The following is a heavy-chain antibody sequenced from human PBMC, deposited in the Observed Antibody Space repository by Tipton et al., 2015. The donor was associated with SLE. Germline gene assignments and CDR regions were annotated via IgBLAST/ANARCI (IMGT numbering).Heavy chain of an antibody. Sequence: TLSLTCTVSGGSISSSSYYWGWIRQPPGKGLEWIGSIYYSGSTYYNPSLKSRVTISVDTSKNQFSLKLSSVTAADTAVYYCARVSGEYYYYYMDVWGKGTTVTVSS. CDR1: GGSISSSSYY. V-gene: IGHV4-39*07. CDR2: IYYSGST. D-gene: IGHD3-10*01. CDR3: ARVSGEYYYYYMDV. J-gene: IGHJ6*03.